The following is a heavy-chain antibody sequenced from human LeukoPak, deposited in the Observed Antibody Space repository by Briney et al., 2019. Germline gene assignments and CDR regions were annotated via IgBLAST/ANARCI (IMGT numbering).Heavy chain of an antibody. J-gene: IGHJ4*02. CDR2: IYYSGST. CDR1: GGSISIGGYY. CDR3: ARSPTYYYGSGSNYFDY. D-gene: IGHD3-10*01. V-gene: IGHV4-31*03. Sequence: PSETLSLTCTVSGGSISIGGYYWSWIRQHPGKGLEWIGYIYYSGSTYYNPSLKSRVTISVDTSKNQFSLKLSSVTAADTAVYYCARSPTYYYGSGSNYFDYWGQGTLVTVSS.